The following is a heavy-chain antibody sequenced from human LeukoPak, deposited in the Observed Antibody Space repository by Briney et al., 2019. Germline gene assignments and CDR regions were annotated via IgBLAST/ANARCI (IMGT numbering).Heavy chain of an antibody. D-gene: IGHD1-26*01. Sequence: PSETLSLTCTVSGGSISSSSYYWGWIRRPPGKGLEWIGNIYYSGSTYYNPSLKSRVTISVDTSKNQLSLKLNSVTAADTAVYYCARGGSIVGTTPHDTFDIWGQGTMVTVSS. J-gene: IGHJ3*02. CDR1: GGSISSSSYY. CDR2: IYYSGST. V-gene: IGHV4-39*07. CDR3: ARGGSIVGTTPHDTFDI.